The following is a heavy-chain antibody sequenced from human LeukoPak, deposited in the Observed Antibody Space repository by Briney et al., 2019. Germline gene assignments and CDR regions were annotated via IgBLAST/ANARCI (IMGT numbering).Heavy chain of an antibody. D-gene: IGHD3-10*01. J-gene: IGHJ4*02. CDR3: TSGSGSYADS. CDR1: GGSFSGYY. V-gene: IGHV4-34*01. CDR2: INHSGST. Sequence: PSETLSLTCAVYGGSFSGYYWSWIRQPPGKGLEWIGEINHSGSTNYNPSLKSRVTISVDTSKNQFSLKLSSVTAADTAVYYCTSGSGSYADSWGPGTLVTVSS.